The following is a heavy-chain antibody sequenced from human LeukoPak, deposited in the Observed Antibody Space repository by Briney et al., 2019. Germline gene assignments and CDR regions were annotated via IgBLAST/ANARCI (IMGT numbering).Heavy chain of an antibody. CDR1: GFTFSDYY. CDR3: ARDTYYDRTYYYYMDV. D-gene: IGHD3-3*01. J-gene: IGHJ6*03. V-gene: IGHV3-11*01. Sequence: GGSLRLSCAASGFTFSDYYMSWIRQAPGKGLEWVSYISSSGSTIYYADSVKGRFTISWDNAKNSLYLQMNSLRAEDTAVYYCARDTYYDRTYYYYMDVWGKGTTVTVSS. CDR2: ISSSGSTI.